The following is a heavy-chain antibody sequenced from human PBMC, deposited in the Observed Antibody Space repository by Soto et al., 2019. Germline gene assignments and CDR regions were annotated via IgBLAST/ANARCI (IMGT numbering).Heavy chain of an antibody. CDR3: ARRSDDYVWGSYRSYHFDY. V-gene: IGHV4-39*01. Sequence: SETLSLTCTVSGGSISSSGYYWGWIRQPPGKGLEWIGTIYYSGSTYYNPSLKSRVTISVDTSKNQFSLKLSSVTAADTAVYYCARRSDDYVWGSYRSYHFDYWGQGTLVTVSS. D-gene: IGHD3-16*02. CDR1: GGSISSSGYY. CDR2: IYYSGST. J-gene: IGHJ4*02.